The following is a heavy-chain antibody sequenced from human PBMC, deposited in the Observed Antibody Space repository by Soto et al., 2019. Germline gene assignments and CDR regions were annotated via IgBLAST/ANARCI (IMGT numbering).Heavy chain of an antibody. CDR3: ARRRNDLLPGHYYFDY. Sequence: PSETLSLTCTVSGCSISRYYLSWIRQSPGKGLEWIGYVFYSGSSNYNPSLKSRVTISVDTSKNQFSLKLRSVTAADTSVYYCARRRNDLLPGHYYFDYWGQGTMVTVSS. V-gene: IGHV4-59*01. CDR1: GCSISRYY. J-gene: IGHJ4*02. CDR2: VFYSGSS. D-gene: IGHD3-9*01.